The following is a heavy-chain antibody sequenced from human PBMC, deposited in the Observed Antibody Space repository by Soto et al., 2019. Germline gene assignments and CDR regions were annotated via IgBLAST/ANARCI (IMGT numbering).Heavy chain of an antibody. CDR2: INHSGST. CDR1: GGSFSGYY. D-gene: IGHD3-16*01. CDR3: APAPGRSPMTTLDGN. J-gene: IGHJ4*02. Sequence: SETLSLTCAVYGGSFSGYYWSWIRQRPGKGLEWIGEINHSGSTNYNPSLKSRVTISVDTSKNQFSLKLSSVTAADTAVYYCAPAPGRSPMTTLDGNWGQGTLVTAPQ. V-gene: IGHV4-34*01.